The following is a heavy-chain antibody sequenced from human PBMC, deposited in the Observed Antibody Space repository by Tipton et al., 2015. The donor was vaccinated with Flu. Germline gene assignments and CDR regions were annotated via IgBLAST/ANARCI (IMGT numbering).Heavy chain of an antibody. CDR2: IYASGST. J-gene: IGHJ6*03. CDR1: GDSMNTYY. Sequence: TLSLTCTVSGDSMNTYYWSWLRQPAGKGLEWIGRIYASGSTTYNPSLKSRVTISVDTSKSQFSLMLRSVTAADTAVYYCARDIVEDLGDCTSTTCYYMDVWGKGTTVTVSS. V-gene: IGHV4-4*07. CDR3: ARDIVEDLGDCTSTTCYYMDV. D-gene: IGHD2-2*01.